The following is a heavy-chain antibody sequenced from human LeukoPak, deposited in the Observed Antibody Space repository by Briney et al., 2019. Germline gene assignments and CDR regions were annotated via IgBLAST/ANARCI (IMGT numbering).Heavy chain of an antibody. CDR2: ISTYNGNT. CDR1: GYTFATYG. D-gene: IGHD3-9*01. Sequence: ASVKVSCKASGYTFATYGISWVRQAPGQGLEWMGWISTYNGNTNYAQKLQGRVSMTRDTSTTTAYMELRSLRSEDTALYYCASDILTGDDALDFWGQGTMVTVSS. J-gene: IGHJ3*01. V-gene: IGHV1-18*01. CDR3: ASDILTGDDALDF.